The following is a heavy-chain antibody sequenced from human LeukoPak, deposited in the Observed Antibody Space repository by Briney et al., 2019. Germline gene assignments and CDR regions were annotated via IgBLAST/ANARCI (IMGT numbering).Heavy chain of an antibody. CDR1: GGSFSGYY. D-gene: IGHD6-13*01. CDR2: INHSGST. Sequence: SETLSLTCAVYGGSFSGYYWSWIRQPPGKGLEWIEEINHSGSTNYNPSLKSRVTISVDTSKNQFSLKLSSVTAADTAVCYCARISSSWPRYNWFDPWGQGTLVTVSS. J-gene: IGHJ5*02. V-gene: IGHV4-34*01. CDR3: ARISSSWPRYNWFDP.